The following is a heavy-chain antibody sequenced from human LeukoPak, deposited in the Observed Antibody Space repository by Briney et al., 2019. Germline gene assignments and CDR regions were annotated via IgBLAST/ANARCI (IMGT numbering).Heavy chain of an antibody. CDR2: IYDSGST. V-gene: IGHV4-31*03. J-gene: IGHJ6*02. CDR1: GGSISSGGYY. D-gene: IGHD2-2*01. Sequence: SETLSLTCTVSGGSISSGGYYWSWIRQHPGKGLEWTGYIYDSGSTYYNPSLKSRVTISVDTSKNQFSLKLSSVTAADTAVYYCARVGVVRPSTYNYYYYGMDVWGQGTTVTVSS. CDR3: ARVGVVRPSTYNYYYYGMDV.